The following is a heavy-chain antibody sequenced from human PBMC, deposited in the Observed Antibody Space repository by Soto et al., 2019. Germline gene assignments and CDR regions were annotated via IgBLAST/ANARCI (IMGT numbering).Heavy chain of an antibody. CDR2: ISGSGGST. CDR3: ANLYSSSWYSY. CDR1: GFAFSSYA. J-gene: IGHJ4*02. D-gene: IGHD6-13*01. V-gene: IGHV3-23*01. Sequence: GGSLRLSCAASGFAFSSYAMSWVRQAPGKGLEWVSAISGSGGSTYYADSVKGRFTISRDNSKNTLYLQMNSLRAEDTAVYYCANLYSSSWYSYWGQGTLVTVSS.